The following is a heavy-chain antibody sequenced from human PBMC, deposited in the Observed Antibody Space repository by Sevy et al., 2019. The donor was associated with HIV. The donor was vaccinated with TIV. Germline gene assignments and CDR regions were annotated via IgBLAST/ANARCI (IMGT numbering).Heavy chain of an antibody. V-gene: IGHV1-8*01. J-gene: IGHJ1*01. D-gene: IGHD3-3*01. CDR2: MNPNSGNT. CDR1: GYTFTSYD. Sequence: ASVKVSCKASGYTFTSYDINWVRQATGQGLEWMGWMNPNSGNTSYAQKFQGRVTMTRNTSISTAYMELSSLRSEDTAVYYCARVPYYDFWSGYYRRPEYFQHWGQGTLVTVSS. CDR3: ARVPYYDFWSGYYRRPEYFQH.